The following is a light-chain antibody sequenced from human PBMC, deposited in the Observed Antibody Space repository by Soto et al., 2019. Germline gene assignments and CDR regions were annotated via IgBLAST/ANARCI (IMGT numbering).Light chain of an antibody. Sequence: DIQLAQSPSTLSASVGDRITITCRATQSINWLAWYQQKPGKAPKLLIFEASRLESGVPSRFSGSGSGTEFTLNIISLQPDDFGTYYCQHYDTYSPMWTFGQGTKVDVK. J-gene: IGKJ1*01. CDR3: QHYDTYSPMWT. CDR1: QSINW. V-gene: IGKV1-5*03. CDR2: EAS.